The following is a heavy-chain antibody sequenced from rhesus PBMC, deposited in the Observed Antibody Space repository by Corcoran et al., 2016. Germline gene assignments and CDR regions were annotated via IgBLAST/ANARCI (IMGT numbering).Heavy chain of an antibody. D-gene: IGHD5-42*01. CDR1: GYSIRSGYY. CDR3: ARVGSSWSEWDTVGTEWYFDL. J-gene: IGHJ2*01. V-gene: IGHV4S14*01. CDR2: TYGSGGSN. Sequence: QVQLQESGPGLVKPSETLSLTCAVSGYSIRSGYYWGWIRKPPGKGLAGMWSTYGSGGSNYLNPSLKSRVTLSVYTSKNQFSLKLSSVTAADTAVYYCARVGSSWSEWDTVGTEWYFDLWGPGTPITISS.